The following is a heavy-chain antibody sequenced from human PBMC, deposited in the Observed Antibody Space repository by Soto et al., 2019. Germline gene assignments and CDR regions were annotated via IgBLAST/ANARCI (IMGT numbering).Heavy chain of an antibody. CDR2: IYYSGST. Sequence: SETLSLTCTVSGGSISSYYWSWIRQPPGKGLEWIGYIYYSGSTNYNPSLKSRVTISVDTSKNQFSLKLSSVTAADTAVYYCARDPPHRSGSKGDRDAFDIWGQGTMVTVSS. CDR3: ARDPPHRSGSKGDRDAFDI. V-gene: IGHV4-59*01. D-gene: IGHD6-19*01. J-gene: IGHJ3*02. CDR1: GGSISSYY.